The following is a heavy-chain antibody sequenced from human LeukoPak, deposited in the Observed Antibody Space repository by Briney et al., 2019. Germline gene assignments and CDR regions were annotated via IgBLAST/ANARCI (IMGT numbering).Heavy chain of an antibody. Sequence: PGESLRLSCTASGFIVSSNYMSWVRQAPGKGLEWVSLIYGDGTTTYADSVRGRFTISRDITKSTLYLQMNSLRAEDTALYYCARGGTGYSWAFDIWGQGTMLTVFS. CDR2: IYGDGTT. V-gene: IGHV3-53*01. CDR1: GFIVSSNY. D-gene: IGHD2-8*02. CDR3: ARGGTGYSWAFDI. J-gene: IGHJ3*02.